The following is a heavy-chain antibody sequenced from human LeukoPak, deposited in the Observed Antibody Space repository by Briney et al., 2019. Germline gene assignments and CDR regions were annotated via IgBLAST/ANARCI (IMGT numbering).Heavy chain of an antibody. J-gene: IGHJ6*04. V-gene: IGHV1-8*01. Sequence: GASVEVSCKASGYTFTSYDINWVPQATGQGLEWMGWMNPNSANTDYAHKFQGRVTMTRNTSISTAYMELSSRRSQDTAVYLFSRGRGPWDGWGKGTTVTVSS. CDR3: SRGRGPWDG. CDR1: GYTFTSYD. CDR2: MNPNSANT.